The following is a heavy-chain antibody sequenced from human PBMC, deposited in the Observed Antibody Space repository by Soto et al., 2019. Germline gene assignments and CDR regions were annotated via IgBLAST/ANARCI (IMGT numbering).Heavy chain of an antibody. CDR3: ARLVYDTRLNYMYFDF. CDR1: GVSLTSGNW. J-gene: IGHJ4*02. D-gene: IGHD3-10*01. Sequence: SETLSLTCAVSGVSLTSGNWLTWVRQSPQRGLEYIGEIFHDGTANYYPSFERRVAMSVDTSRNQFSLKLTSVTAADTAVYFCARLVYDTRLNYMYFDFWGPGTLVTVSS. V-gene: IGHV4-4*02. CDR2: IFHDGTA.